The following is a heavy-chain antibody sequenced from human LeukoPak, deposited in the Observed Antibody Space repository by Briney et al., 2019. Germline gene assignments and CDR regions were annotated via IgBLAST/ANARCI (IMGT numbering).Heavy chain of an antibody. Sequence: ASVKVSCKVSGYTLTELSMHWVRQAPGQGLEWMGIINPSGGSTSYAQKFQGRVTMTRDMSTSTVYMELSSLRSEDTAVYYCARGRWMTAPFDYWGQGTLVTVSS. CDR1: GYTLTELS. CDR2: INPSGGST. D-gene: IGHD2-21*02. J-gene: IGHJ4*02. V-gene: IGHV1-46*01. CDR3: ARGRWMTAPFDY.